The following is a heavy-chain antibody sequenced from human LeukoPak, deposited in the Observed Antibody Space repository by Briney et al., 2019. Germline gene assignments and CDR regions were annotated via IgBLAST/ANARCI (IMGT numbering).Heavy chain of an antibody. J-gene: IGHJ4*02. CDR1: GGSIISGSYY. Sequence: SSETLSLTCTVSGGSIISGSYYWSWIRQPAGKGLEWIGRIYASGSTNYNPALKSRVTISGDTSKNQFSLNLSSVTAADTAVYYCARAGGTTVTTGKFHYWGQGTLVTVSS. CDR2: IYASGST. V-gene: IGHV4-61*02. CDR3: ARAGGTTVTTGKFHY. D-gene: IGHD4-17*01.